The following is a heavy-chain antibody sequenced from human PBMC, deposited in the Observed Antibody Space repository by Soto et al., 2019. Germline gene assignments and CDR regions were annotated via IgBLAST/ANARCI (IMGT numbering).Heavy chain of an antibody. D-gene: IGHD6-19*01. J-gene: IGHJ4*02. CDR1: GFTFSSYG. CDR2: ISYDGSNK. Sequence: GGSLRLSCAASGFTFSSYGMHWVRQAPGKGLEWVAVISYDGSNKYYADSVKGRFTISRDNSKNSLYLQMNSLRAEDTAVYYCARDYSSGWPRPPFDYWGQGTLVTVSS. CDR3: ARDYSSGWPRPPFDY. V-gene: IGHV3-30*03.